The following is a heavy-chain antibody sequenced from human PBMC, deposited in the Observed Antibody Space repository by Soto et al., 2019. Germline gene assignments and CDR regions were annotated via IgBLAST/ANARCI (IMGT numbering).Heavy chain of an antibody. CDR3: ARVGEDRVVTGNWYFDL. V-gene: IGHV4-59*01. Sequence: PSETLSLTCAVSGGSLSNYYWSWIRQPPGKGLEWIGYIYDSGGTNYNPSLKSRVTISIDTSKNQFSLKLTSVTAADTAVYYCARVGEDRVVTGNWYFDLWGRGSLVTVSS. CDR1: GGSLSNYY. J-gene: IGHJ2*01. D-gene: IGHD2-21*02. CDR2: IYDSGGT.